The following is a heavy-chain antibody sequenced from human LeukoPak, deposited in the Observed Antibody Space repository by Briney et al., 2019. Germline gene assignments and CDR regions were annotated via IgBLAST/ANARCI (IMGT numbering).Heavy chain of an antibody. Sequence: GGSLRLSCAASGFTFSSYDMHWVRQAPGKGLEWVAFIRYDETNKYYADSVKGRFTISRDNSKNTLYLQMNSLRAEDTAVYYCARDSDIVVVVAATHGMAWFDPWGQGTLVTVSS. CDR1: GFTFSSYD. D-gene: IGHD2-15*01. J-gene: IGHJ5*02. CDR2: IRYDETNK. CDR3: ARDSDIVVVVAATHGMAWFDP. V-gene: IGHV3-30*02.